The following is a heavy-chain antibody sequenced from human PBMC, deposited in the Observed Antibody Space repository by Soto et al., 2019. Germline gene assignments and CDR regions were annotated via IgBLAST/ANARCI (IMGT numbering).Heavy chain of an antibody. CDR1: GGTFSSYA. CDR3: ARGPNYYDSSGYLGRAFDY. J-gene: IGHJ4*02. D-gene: IGHD3-22*01. V-gene: IGHV1-69*13. CDR2: IIPIFGTA. Sequence: SVKVSCKASGGTFSSYAISWVRQAPGQGLEWMGGIIPIFGTANYAQKFQGRVTITADESTSTAYMELSSLRSEDTAVYYCARGPNYYDSSGYLGRAFDYWGQGTLVTVSS.